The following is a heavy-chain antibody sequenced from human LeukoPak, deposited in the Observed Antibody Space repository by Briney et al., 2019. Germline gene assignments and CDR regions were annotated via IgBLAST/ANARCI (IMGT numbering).Heavy chain of an antibody. CDR1: GYTFTGYY. CDR2: INPNSGGT. V-gene: IGHV1-2*02. Sequence: GSSVKVSCKASGYTFTGYYMHWVRQAPGQGLEWMGWINPNSGGTNYAQKFQGRVTMTRDTSISTAYMELSRLRSDDTAVYYCARGAAGEDWRPLDYYYYMDVWGKGTTVTISS. CDR3: ARGAAGEDWRPLDYYYYMDV. J-gene: IGHJ6*03. D-gene: IGHD3-9*01.